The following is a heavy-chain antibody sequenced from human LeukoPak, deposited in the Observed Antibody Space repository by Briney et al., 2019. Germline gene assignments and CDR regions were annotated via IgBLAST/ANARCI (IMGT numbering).Heavy chain of an antibody. CDR3: ARGPLGSFDY. V-gene: IGHV3-30-3*01. J-gene: IGHJ4*02. CDR1: GFTFDDYA. CDR2: ISYDGSNK. D-gene: IGHD7-27*01. Sequence: GGSLRLSCAASGFTFDDYAMHWVRQAPGKGLEWVAVISYDGSNKYYADSVKGRFTISRDNSKNTLYLQMNSLRAEDTAVYYCARGPLGSFDYWGQGTLVTVSS.